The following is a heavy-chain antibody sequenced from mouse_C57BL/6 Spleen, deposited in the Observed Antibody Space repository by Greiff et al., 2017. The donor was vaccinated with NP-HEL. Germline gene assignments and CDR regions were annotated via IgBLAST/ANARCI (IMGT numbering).Heavy chain of an antibody. CDR3: ARYAQFPWRDFDV. J-gene: IGHJ1*03. CDR1: GFTFTDYY. Sequence: EVMLVESGGGLVQPGGSLSLSCAASGFTFTDYYMSWVRQPPGKALEWLGFIRNKANGYTTEYSASVKGRFTISRDNSQSILYLQMNALRAEDSATYYCARYAQFPWRDFDVWGTGTTVTVSS. V-gene: IGHV7-3*01. CDR2: IRNKANGYTT.